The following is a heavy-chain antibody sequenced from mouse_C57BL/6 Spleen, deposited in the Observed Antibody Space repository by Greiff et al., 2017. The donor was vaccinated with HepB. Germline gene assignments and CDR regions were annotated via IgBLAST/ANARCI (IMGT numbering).Heavy chain of an antibody. J-gene: IGHJ2*01. Sequence: EVKLMESGPGLVKPSQSLSLTCSVTGYSITSGYYWNWIRQFPGNKLEWMGYISYDGSNNYNPSLKNRISITRDTSKNQFFLKLNSVTTEDTATYYCARGDWDENFDYWGQGTTLTVSS. CDR2: ISYDGSN. V-gene: IGHV3-6*01. CDR3: ARGDWDENFDY. D-gene: IGHD4-1*01. CDR1: GYSITSGYY.